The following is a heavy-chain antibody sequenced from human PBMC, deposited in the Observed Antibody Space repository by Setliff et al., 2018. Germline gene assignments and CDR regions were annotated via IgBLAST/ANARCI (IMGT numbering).Heavy chain of an antibody. Sequence: PSETLSLTCAVSGGSISSYYWNWIRQPPGKGLEWIGYIYYSGTTNYNPSLKSRVTISVDTSKKQFSLKLSSVTAADTAVYYCARDQDFWSGYYRASHYMDVWGKGTTVTVSS. J-gene: IGHJ6*03. CDR1: GGSISSYY. V-gene: IGHV4-59*12. CDR3: ARDQDFWSGYYRASHYMDV. D-gene: IGHD3-3*01. CDR2: IYYSGTT.